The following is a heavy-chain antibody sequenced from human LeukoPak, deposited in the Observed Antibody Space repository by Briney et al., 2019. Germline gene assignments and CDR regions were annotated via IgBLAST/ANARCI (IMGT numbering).Heavy chain of an antibody. Sequence: PSQTLSLTCGVSGGPISSGGFSWSWIRQPPGKGLEWIGYIYYSGSTNYNPSLKSRVTISVDTSKNQFSLKLSSVTAADTAVYYCARGRGVLLWGQGTLVTVSS. D-gene: IGHD3-10*01. CDR2: IYYSGST. V-gene: IGHV4-30-4*07. CDR1: GGPISSGGFS. CDR3: ARGRGVLL. J-gene: IGHJ4*02.